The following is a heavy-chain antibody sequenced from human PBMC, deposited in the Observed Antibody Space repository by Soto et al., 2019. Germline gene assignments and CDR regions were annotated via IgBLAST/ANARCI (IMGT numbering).Heavy chain of an antibody. CDR3: AKDREKYSSYPPYYYMDF. CDR2: ISGSGGST. CDR1: GFTFSSYA. Sequence: PGGSLRLSCAASGFTFSSYAMSWVRQAPGKGLEWVSAISGSGGSTYYADSVKGRFTISRDNSKNTLYLQMNSLRAEDTAVYYCAKDREKYSSYPPYYYMDFWGKGTTVTVSS. V-gene: IGHV3-23*01. D-gene: IGHD6-6*01. J-gene: IGHJ6*03.